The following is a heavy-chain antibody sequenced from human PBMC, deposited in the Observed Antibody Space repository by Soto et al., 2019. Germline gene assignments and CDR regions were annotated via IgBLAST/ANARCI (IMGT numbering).Heavy chain of an antibody. CDR1: GGTFSSYA. D-gene: IGHD2-2*01. CDR3: ARKLGYCSSTSCPSLHYHYGMDV. V-gene: IGHV1-69*01. Sequence: QVQLVQSGAEVKKPGSSVKVSCKASGGTFSSYAISWVRQAPGQGLEWMGGIIPIFGTANYAQKFQGRVTITADESTSTAYMELSSLRSEDTAVYYCARKLGYCSSTSCPSLHYHYGMDVWGQGTTVTVSS. CDR2: IIPIFGTA. J-gene: IGHJ6*02.